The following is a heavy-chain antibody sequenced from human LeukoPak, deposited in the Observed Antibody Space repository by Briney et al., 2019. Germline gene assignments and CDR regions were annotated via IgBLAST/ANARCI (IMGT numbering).Heavy chain of an antibody. CDR1: GFTFTNYW. V-gene: IGHV3-7*01. Sequence: PGGSLRLSCAASGFTFTNYWMIWVCQAPGKGLEWVANINEDGSKKYYVGSVEGRFTISRDNAKNSVFPQMNSLRAEDTAMYYCASSPYSSSSSWGQGTLVTVSS. CDR2: INEDGSKK. J-gene: IGHJ5*02. D-gene: IGHD6-6*01. CDR3: ASSPYSSSSS.